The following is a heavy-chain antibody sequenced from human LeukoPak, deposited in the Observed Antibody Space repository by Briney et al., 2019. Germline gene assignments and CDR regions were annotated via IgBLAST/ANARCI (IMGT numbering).Heavy chain of an antibody. CDR2: IKQDGSEK. J-gene: IGHJ6*02. CDR1: GFTFSSYW. V-gene: IGHV3-7*01. Sequence: GGSLRLSCAASGFTFSSYWMSWVRQAPGKGLEWVANIKQDGSEKYYVYSVKGRFTISRDNAKNSLYLQMNSLRAEDTAVYYCAGRITMIPYYYYGMDVWGQGTTVTVSS. CDR3: AGRITMIPYYYYGMDV. D-gene: IGHD3-22*01.